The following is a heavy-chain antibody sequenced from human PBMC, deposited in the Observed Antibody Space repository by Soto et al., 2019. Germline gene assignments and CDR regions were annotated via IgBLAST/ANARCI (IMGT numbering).Heavy chain of an antibody. J-gene: IGHJ6*02. Sequence: QVQLVQSGAEVKKPGASVKVSCKASGYTFTSYGISWVRQAPGQGLEWMGWISAYNGNTNYAQKLQGRVTMTTDTSTSTAYMELRSLRSDDTAVYYCAGDWVDTATGYYYGMDGWCQGTTVTVSS. V-gene: IGHV1-18*01. D-gene: IGHD5-18*01. CDR3: AGDWVDTATGYYYGMDG. CDR2: ISAYNGNT. CDR1: GYTFTSYG.